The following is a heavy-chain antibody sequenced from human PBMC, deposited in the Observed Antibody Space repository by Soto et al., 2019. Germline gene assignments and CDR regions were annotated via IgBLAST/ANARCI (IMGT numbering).Heavy chain of an antibody. CDR2: ISAHNGNT. D-gene: IGHD1-1*01. CDR3: TRVRYGDY. CDR1: GYDFTTYG. V-gene: IGHV1-18*01. Sequence: QVHLVQSGAEVKKPGASVKVSCKGSGYDFTTYGITWVRQAPGQGLEWMAWISAHNGNTDYAQKLQGRVTVTRDTSTSTAYTELRSLRSDDTAMYYCTRVRYGDYWGQGALVTVSS. J-gene: IGHJ4*02.